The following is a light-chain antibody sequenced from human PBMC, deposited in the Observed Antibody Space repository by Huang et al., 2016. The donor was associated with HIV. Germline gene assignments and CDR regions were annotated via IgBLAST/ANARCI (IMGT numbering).Light chain of an antibody. CDR3: QQYYSSPF. J-gene: IGKJ4*01. CDR1: QGISNS. V-gene: IGKV1-NL1*01. CDR2: SAS. Sequence: DIQMTQSPSSLSASVGDRVTITCRASQGISNSLAWYQQKPGKAPKLLLFSASRLQSGVPARFSGSGSGTYYTLTISSLQPEDFATYYCQQYYSSPFFGGGTKVEIK.